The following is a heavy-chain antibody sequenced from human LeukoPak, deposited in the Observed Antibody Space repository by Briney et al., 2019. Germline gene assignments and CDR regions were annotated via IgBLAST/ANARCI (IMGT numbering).Heavy chain of an antibody. V-gene: IGHV7-4-1*02. D-gene: IGHD3-16*02. J-gene: IGHJ4*02. CDR1: GYTFTNYA. CDR3: ARAIMHLGELSLPSY. Sequence: ASVKVSCKTSGYTFTNYAMNWVRQAPGQGLEWMGWINPNTGNPAYAQGFTGRFVFSLDTSVSTAYLQISSLEAEDTAVYYCARAIMHLGELSLPSYWGQGTLVTVSS. CDR2: INPNTGNP.